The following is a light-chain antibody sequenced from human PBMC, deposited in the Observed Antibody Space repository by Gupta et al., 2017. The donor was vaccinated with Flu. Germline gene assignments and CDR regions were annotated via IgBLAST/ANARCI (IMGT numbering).Light chain of an antibody. CDR2: ATS. J-gene: IGKJ4*02. CDR3: QQTNSFPRT. CDR1: QDISSE. V-gene: IGKV1-12*01. Sequence: SSVSASGGDRVSITWRASQDISSELAWYQQKPGKAPKRLIYATSTLESGVPSRFSGSGSGTDFTLSISSRQPEDFATYYCQQTNSFPRTVGGGAKVEI.